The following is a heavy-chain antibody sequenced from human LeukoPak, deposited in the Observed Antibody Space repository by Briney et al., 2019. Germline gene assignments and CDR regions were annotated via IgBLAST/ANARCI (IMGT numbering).Heavy chain of an antibody. CDR2: IIPIFGIA. V-gene: IGHV1-69*04. D-gene: IGHD6-19*01. CDR3: ARDPSIAVALNWFDP. CDR1: GGTFSSYA. Sequence: SVKVSCKASGGTFSSYAISWVRQAPGQGLEWMGRIIPIFGIANYAQKFQGRVTITADKSTSTAYMELSSLRSEDTAVHYCARDPSIAVALNWFDPWGQGTLVTVSS. J-gene: IGHJ5*02.